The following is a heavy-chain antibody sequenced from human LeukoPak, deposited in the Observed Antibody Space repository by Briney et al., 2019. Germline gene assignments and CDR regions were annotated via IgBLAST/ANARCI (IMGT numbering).Heavy chain of an antibody. CDR3: ARTRGSYPFDY. D-gene: IGHD1-26*01. V-gene: IGHV3-21*01. CDR1: GFTFSSYS. Sequence: GSLRLSCAASGFTFSSYSMNWVRQAPGKGLEWVSSISSSSSYIYYADSVKGRFTISRDNAKNSLYLQMNSLRAEDTAVCYCARTRGSYPFDYWGQGTLVTVSS. J-gene: IGHJ4*02. CDR2: ISSSSSYI.